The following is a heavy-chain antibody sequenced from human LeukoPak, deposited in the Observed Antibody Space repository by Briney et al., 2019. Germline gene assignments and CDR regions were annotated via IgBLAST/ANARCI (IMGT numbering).Heavy chain of an antibody. CDR3: ATSSGDYVWGSFDY. CDR1: GFTFDDYA. CDR2: ISWNSGSI. D-gene: IGHD3-16*01. J-gene: IGHJ4*02. Sequence: GGSLRLSCAASGFTFDDYAMHWVRQAPGKGLEWVSGISWNSGSIGYADSVKGRFTISRDNAKNSLYLQMNSLRAEDTALYYCATSSGDYVWGSFDYWGRGTLVTVSS. V-gene: IGHV3-9*01.